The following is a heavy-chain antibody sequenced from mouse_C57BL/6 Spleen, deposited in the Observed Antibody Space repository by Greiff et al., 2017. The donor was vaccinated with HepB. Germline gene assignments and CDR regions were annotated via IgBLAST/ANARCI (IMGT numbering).Heavy chain of an antibody. CDR2: IFPGSGST. Sequence: VQLQQSGPELVKPGASVKISCKASGYTFTDYYINWVKQRPGQGLEWIGWIFPGSGSTYYNEKFKGKATLTVDKSSSTAYMLLSSLTSEDSAVYFCARSEYYGSSYVDYWGQGTTLTVSS. J-gene: IGHJ2*01. V-gene: IGHV1-75*01. CDR3: ARSEYYGSSYVDY. D-gene: IGHD1-1*01. CDR1: GYTFTDYY.